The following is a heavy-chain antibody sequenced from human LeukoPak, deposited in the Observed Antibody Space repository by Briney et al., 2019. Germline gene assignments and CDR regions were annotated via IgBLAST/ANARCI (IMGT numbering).Heavy chain of an antibody. J-gene: IGHJ5*02. CDR3: ARLCFGELAWFEP. CDR1: GGSISSSSYY. V-gene: IGHV4-39*01. CDR2: IYYSGST. D-gene: IGHD3-10*01. Sequence: SETLSLTCTVSGGSISSSSYYWGWIRQSPGKGLEWIGSIYYSGSTYYNPSLKSRVTISVDTSKNQFSLTLSSVTAADTAVYYCARLCFGELAWFEPWGQGTLVTVSS.